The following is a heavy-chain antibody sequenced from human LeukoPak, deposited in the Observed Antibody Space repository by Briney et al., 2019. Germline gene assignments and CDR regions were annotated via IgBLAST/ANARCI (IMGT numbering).Heavy chain of an antibody. CDR3: ARGPEWYYFDY. Sequence: PGGSLRLSCAASGFTFSSYWMSWVRQAPGKGLEWVANINQAGSEIYYLDSVKGRFTISRDNTKKSLYLQMNSLRAEDTAVYYCARGPEWYYFDYWGQGTLVTVSS. CDR1: GFTFSSYW. CDR2: INQAGSEI. D-gene: IGHD3-3*01. J-gene: IGHJ4*02. V-gene: IGHV3-7*04.